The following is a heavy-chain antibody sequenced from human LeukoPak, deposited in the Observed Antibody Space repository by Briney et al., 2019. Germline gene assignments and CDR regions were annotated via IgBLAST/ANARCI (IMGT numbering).Heavy chain of an antibody. V-gene: IGHV4-59*01. Sequence: PSETLSLTCTVSGGSTNSYYWSWIRQSPAKGLEWIGYIYYSGRTNYNPSLKSRVIISIDTSKNQFSLKLSSVTAADTAVYYCARDPYGGNSFDYWGQGTLVTVS. CDR3: ARDPYGGNSFDY. CDR1: GGSTNSYY. CDR2: IYYSGRT. J-gene: IGHJ4*02. D-gene: IGHD4-23*01.